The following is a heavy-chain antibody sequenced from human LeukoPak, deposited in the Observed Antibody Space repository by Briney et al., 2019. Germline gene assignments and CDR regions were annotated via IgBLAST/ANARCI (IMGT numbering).Heavy chain of an antibody. D-gene: IGHD3-22*01. V-gene: IGHV4-39*07. CDR3: ARGADYYDSSGYKGGYAFDI. CDR2: IYYSGST. J-gene: IGHJ3*02. CDR1: GGSISSSSYY. Sequence: SETLSLTCTVSGGSISSSSYYWGWIRQPPGKRLEWIGSIYYSGSTYYNPSLKSRVTISVDTSKNQFSLKLSSVTAADTAVYYCARGADYYDSSGYKGGYAFDIWGQGAMVSVSS.